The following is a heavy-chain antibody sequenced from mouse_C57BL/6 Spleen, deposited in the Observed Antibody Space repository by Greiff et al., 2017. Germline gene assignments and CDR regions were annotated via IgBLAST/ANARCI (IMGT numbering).Heavy chain of an antibody. Sequence: EVQLQQSGPELVKPGDSVKISCKASGYSFTGYFMNWVMQSHGKSLEWIGRINPYNGDTFYNQKFKGKATLTVDKSSSTAHMELLSLTSEDSAVYYCARSDYYGSSYGFRYYAMDYWGQGTSVTVSS. CDR3: ARSDYYGSSYGFRYYAMDY. V-gene: IGHV1-20*01. D-gene: IGHD1-1*01. CDR2: INPYNGDT. J-gene: IGHJ4*01. CDR1: GYSFTGYF.